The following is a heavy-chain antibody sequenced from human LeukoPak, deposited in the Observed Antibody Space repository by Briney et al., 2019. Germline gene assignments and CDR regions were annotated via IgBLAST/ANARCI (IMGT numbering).Heavy chain of an antibody. CDR2: INHSGST. CDR3: ARHPRYYYGSGSYYFDY. V-gene: IGHV4-38-2*02. Sequence: SETLSLTCTVSGYSISSGYYWGWIRQPPGKGLEWIGEINHSGSTNYNPSLKSRVTISVDTSKNQFSLKLSSVTAADTAVYYCARHPRYYYGSGSYYFDYWGQGTLVTVSS. CDR1: GYSISSGYY. D-gene: IGHD3-10*01. J-gene: IGHJ4*02.